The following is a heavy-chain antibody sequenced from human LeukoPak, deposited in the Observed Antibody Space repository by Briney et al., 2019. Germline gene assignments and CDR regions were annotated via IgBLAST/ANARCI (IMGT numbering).Heavy chain of an antibody. CDR3: ATKDGYKAY. D-gene: IGHD5-24*01. Sequence: PSETLSLTCAVYGGSFSGYYWRWIRQPPGKGLEWIGEINHSGSPNYNPSLKSRVTISIDTSMNQFSLKLSPVTAADTAVYYCATKDGYKAYWGQGTLVTVSS. V-gene: IGHV4-34*01. CDR1: GGSFSGYY. J-gene: IGHJ4*02. CDR2: INHSGSP.